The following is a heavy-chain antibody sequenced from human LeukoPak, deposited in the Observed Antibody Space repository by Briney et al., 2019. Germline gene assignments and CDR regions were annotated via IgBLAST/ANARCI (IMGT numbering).Heavy chain of an antibody. V-gene: IGHV4-39*01. Sequence: SETLSLTCIVSGGSISSSSYYWGWIRQPPGKGLEWIGSIYYSGSTYYNPSLKSRVTISVDTSKNQFSLKLSSVTAADTAVYYCARGRIQLWMGIDYWGQGTLVTVSS. CDR2: IYYSGST. CDR1: GGSISSSSYY. J-gene: IGHJ4*02. D-gene: IGHD5-18*01. CDR3: ARGRIQLWMGIDY.